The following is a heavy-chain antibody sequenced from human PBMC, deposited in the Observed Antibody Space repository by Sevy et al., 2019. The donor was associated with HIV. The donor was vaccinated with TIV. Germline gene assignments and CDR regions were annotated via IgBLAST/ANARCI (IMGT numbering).Heavy chain of an antibody. CDR1: GFTVSGNY. D-gene: IGHD3-22*01. J-gene: IGHJ6*02. CDR2: IDSGGST. V-gene: IGHV3-66*01. CDR3: ARDRYYDASGYYYYYYGMDV. Sequence: GGSLRLSCEASGFTVSGNYMAWVRLVPGKGLEWVSLIDSGGSTYYADSVKGRFTISRDNAKNTLYLQMNPLRAEDTAVYFCARDRYYDASGYYYYYYGMDVWGQGTTVTVSS.